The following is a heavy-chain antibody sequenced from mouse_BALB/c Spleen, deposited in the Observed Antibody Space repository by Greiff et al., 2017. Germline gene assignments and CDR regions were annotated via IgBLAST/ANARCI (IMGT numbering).Heavy chain of an antibody. D-gene: IGHD2-1*01. V-gene: IGHV5-4*02. Sequence: DVMLVESGGGLVKPGGSLKLSCAASGFTFSSYAMYWVRQTPEKRLEWVATISDGGSYTYYPDSVKGRFTISRDNAKNNLYLQMSSLKSEDTAMYYCARDGDYYGNGFAYWGQGTLVTVS. CDR1: GFTFSSYA. CDR2: ISDGGSYT. CDR3: ARDGDYYGNGFAY. J-gene: IGHJ3*01.